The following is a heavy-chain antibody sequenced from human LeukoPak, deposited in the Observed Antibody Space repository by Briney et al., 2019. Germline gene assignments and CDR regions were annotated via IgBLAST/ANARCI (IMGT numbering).Heavy chain of an antibody. CDR1: GGSISSGGYS. Sequence: SETLSLTCAVSGGSISSGGYSWSWIRQPPGKGLEWIGRIYYSRSTYYNPSLKSRVTISVDTSKNQFSLKLSSLTAADTAVYYCARGVTMIVVVIHDWYFDLWGRGTLVTVSS. V-gene: IGHV4-30-2*03. J-gene: IGHJ2*01. CDR3: ARGVTMIVVVIHDWYFDL. CDR2: IYYSRST. D-gene: IGHD3-22*01.